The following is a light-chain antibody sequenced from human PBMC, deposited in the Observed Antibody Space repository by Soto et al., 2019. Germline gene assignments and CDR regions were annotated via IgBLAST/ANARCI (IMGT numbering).Light chain of an antibody. Sequence: DIQMTQSPSTLSASVGDRVTITCRASQSINIWLAWYQQKVGKAPKLLIYDASTLESGVPSRFSGSGSRTEFTLTISSLQPYDFATYYCQEYHSWRGDWTFGQGTKVEIK. CDR2: DAS. CDR1: QSINIW. V-gene: IGKV1-5*01. CDR3: QEYHSWRGDWT. J-gene: IGKJ1*01.